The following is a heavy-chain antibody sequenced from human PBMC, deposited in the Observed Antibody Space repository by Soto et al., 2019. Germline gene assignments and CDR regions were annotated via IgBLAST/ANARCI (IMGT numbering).Heavy chain of an antibody. D-gene: IGHD1-26*01. CDR2: INHSGST. CDR1: GGSFSGYY. Sequence: TETLSLTCAVYGGSFSGYYWSWIRQPPGKGLEWIGEINHSGSTNYNPSLKSRVTISVDTSKNQFSLKLSSVTAADTAVYYCARAIGARHPVYHYYYGMDVWGQGTTVTVS. V-gene: IGHV4-34*01. J-gene: IGHJ6*02. CDR3: ARAIGARHPVYHYYYGMDV.